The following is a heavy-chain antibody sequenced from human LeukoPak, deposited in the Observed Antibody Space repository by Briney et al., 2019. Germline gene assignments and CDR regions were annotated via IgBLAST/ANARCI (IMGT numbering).Heavy chain of an antibody. CDR2: INDDGKEK. D-gene: IGHD2-2*01. J-gene: IGHJ4*02. CDR3: ARDVGDIVVVPAAILY. CDR1: GFTFNKFW. Sequence: GGSLRLSCAASGFTFNKFWMTWVRQAPGKGLEWVANINDDGKEKYYVDSVKGRFSISRDNAKNSLYLQMNSLRAEDTAVYYCARDVGDIVVVPAAILYWGQGTLATVSS. V-gene: IGHV3-7*01.